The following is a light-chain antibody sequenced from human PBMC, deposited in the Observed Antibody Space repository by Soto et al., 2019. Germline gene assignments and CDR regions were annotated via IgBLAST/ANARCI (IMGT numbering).Light chain of an antibody. CDR2: DVS. J-gene: IGLJ2*01. CDR3: NSYTSSSTGV. CDR1: SSDVGGYNY. Sequence: QSALTQPASVSGSPGQSITISCTGTSSDVGGYNYVPWYQQHPGKAPKLMIYDVSNRPSGVSNRFSGSKSGNTASLTSSGLQAEDEADYYCNSYTSSSTGVFGGGTKVTVL. V-gene: IGLV2-14*01.